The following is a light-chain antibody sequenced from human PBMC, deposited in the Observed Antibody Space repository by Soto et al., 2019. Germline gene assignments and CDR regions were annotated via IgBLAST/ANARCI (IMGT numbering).Light chain of an antibody. V-gene: IGLV2-14*01. Sequence: QSVLTQPASVSGSPGQSIAISCTGTSSDVGGYNYVSWYQQHPDKAPKLILYDVTNRPSGVSNRFSGSKSGNTASLTISGLQAEDEADYYCSSYTTITTYVFGTGTKLT. CDR1: SSDVGGYNY. CDR2: DVT. J-gene: IGLJ1*01. CDR3: SSYTTITTYV.